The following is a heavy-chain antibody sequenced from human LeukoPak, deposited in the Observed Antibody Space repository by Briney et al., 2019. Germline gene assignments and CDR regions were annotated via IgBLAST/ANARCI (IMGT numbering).Heavy chain of an antibody. Sequence: GGSLRLSCAASGFTFSSYWISWVRQAPGKGLEWVANIKQDGSEKYYVDSVKGRFTISRDNAKSSLYLQMNSLRAEDTAVYYCARGSLRFLEYDIWGQGTMVTVSS. J-gene: IGHJ3*02. CDR1: GFTFSSYW. D-gene: IGHD3-3*01. CDR3: ARGSLRFLEYDI. V-gene: IGHV3-7*01. CDR2: IKQDGSEK.